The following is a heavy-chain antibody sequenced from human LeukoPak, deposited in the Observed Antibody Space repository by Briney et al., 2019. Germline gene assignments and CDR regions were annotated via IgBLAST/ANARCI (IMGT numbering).Heavy chain of an antibody. V-gene: IGHV1-69*05. CDR2: IIPIFGTA. J-gene: IGHJ4*02. CDR1: GGTLSSYA. D-gene: IGHD3-3*01. CDR3: ASAQLGGEAGSELRFLEWFHQPQYYFDY. Sequence: SVKVSCKASGGTLSSYAISWVRQAPGQGLEWMGRIIPIFGTANYAQKFQGRVTITTDESTSTAYMELSSLRSEDTAVYYCASAQLGGEAGSELRFLEWFHQPQYYFDYWGQGTLVTVSS.